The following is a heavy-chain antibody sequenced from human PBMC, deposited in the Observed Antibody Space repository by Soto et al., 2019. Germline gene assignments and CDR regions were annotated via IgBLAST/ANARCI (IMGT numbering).Heavy chain of an antibody. CDR1: GLTFSAYS. D-gene: IGHD3-22*01. CDR2: VNSGGTTK. CDR3: ARMLSSVSPGC. J-gene: IGHJ4*02. Sequence: EVQLVESGGGLVQPGGSLRLSCAASGLTFSAYSMNWVRQAPGKGLEWVSYVNSGGTTKYYVGSVKGRFTISRDNAQNSLYLQMNSLRAEDTAIYYCARMLSSVSPGCWGQGTLVTVSS. V-gene: IGHV3-48*01.